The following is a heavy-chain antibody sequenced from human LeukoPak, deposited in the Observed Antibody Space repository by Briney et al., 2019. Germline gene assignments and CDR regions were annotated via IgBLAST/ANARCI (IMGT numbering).Heavy chain of an antibody. J-gene: IGHJ4*02. CDR1: GFTFSYYE. V-gene: IGHV3-48*03. Sequence: PGGSLRLSCAASGFTFSYYEMNWVRQAPGKGLEWISFISHSGTNPYYADSVKGRFTISRDNAKNSLYLQMSSLRAEDTALYYCTKNGFYAFDYWGQGALVTVSS. CDR3: TKNGFYAFDY. D-gene: IGHD3-16*01. CDR2: ISHSGTNP.